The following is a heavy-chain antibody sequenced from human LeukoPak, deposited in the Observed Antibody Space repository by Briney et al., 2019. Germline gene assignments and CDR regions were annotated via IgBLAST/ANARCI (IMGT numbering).Heavy chain of an antibody. J-gene: IGHJ4*02. Sequence: GGSLRLSCAASGFTFSTYNMNWVRQAPGQGLEWVSYISSSSTTIYYADSVKGRFTISRDSAKNSLYLQMNSLRAEDTAVYYCAKDPSQWSAYYYDSSGYYWYYWGQGTLVTVSS. D-gene: IGHD3-22*01. CDR3: AKDPSQWSAYYYDSSGYYWYY. CDR2: ISSSSTTI. V-gene: IGHV3-48*01. CDR1: GFTFSTYN.